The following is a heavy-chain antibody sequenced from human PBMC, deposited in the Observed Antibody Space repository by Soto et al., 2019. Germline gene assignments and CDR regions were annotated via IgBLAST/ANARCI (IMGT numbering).Heavy chain of an antibody. V-gene: IGHV3-73*02. D-gene: IGHD4-17*01. J-gene: IGHJ4*02. CDR3: TRQNGDFFEY. Sequence: EVQLVESGGGLVQPGGSLKLSCAASGFTFSGSAMHWVRQASGKGLEWVGHIRTKANRYATVYAASVKGRFTISRDDSKNTAYLQVNILKTEDTAVYYCTRQNGDFFEYWGQGALVTVSS. CDR1: GFTFSGSA. CDR2: IRTKANRYAT.